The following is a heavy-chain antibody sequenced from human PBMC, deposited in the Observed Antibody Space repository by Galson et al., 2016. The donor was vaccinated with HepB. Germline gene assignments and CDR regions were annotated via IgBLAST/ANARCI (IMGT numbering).Heavy chain of an antibody. J-gene: IGHJ3*02. Sequence: SVKVSCKASGGTLSSYTISWVRQAPGQGLEWMGRIIPVLGIANYTQKFQGRVTITADKSTTTAYMELDSLRSEDTAVYYCAGEGGIGGVIDIWGQGTMVTVSS. V-gene: IGHV1-69*04. D-gene: IGHD2-21*01. CDR2: IIPVLGIA. CDR3: AGEGGIGGVIDI. CDR1: GGTLSSYT.